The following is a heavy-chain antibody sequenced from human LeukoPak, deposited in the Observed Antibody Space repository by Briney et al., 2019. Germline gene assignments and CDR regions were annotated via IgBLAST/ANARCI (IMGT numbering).Heavy chain of an antibody. CDR2: IKQDGSEK. CDR1: GFTFSSYW. D-gene: IGHD3-10*01. V-gene: IGHV3-7*03. J-gene: IGHJ4*02. Sequence: GGSLRLSCAASGFTFSSYWMSWVRQAPGKGLEWVANIKQDGSEKYYEDSVKGRFTISRDNAKNSLYLQMNSLRAEDTAVCYCARAPATLYGSGSYYTDYWGQGTLVTVSS. CDR3: ARAPATLYGSGSYYTDY.